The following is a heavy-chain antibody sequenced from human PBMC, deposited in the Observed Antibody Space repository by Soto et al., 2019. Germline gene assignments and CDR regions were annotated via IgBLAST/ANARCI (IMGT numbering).Heavy chain of an antibody. Sequence: QVQLQESGPGLVKPSQTLSLTCTVSGGSISRGDYYWTWIRQPPGKGLEWIGYSHYTGSTYYNPSLKSRVTISEDTSKNQFSLKLSSVTAADTAVYYCARDFRKEFFDSWGQGTMVTVSS. CDR3: ARDFRKEFFDS. J-gene: IGHJ4*02. V-gene: IGHV4-30-4*01. CDR2: SHYTGST. CDR1: GGSISRGDYY.